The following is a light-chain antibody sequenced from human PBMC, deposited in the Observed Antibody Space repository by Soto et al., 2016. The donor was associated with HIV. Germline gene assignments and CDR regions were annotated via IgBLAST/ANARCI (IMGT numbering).Light chain of an antibody. CDR2: DDD. V-gene: IGLV3-21*03. Sequence: SYVLPQPPSVSVAPGKTARITCGGNDIGSKSVHWYQQKPGQAPVLVVYDDDDRPSGIPERFSGSSSGNTATLIISRVEIGDEADYYCQVWDSSSDHWVFGGGTKRDRP. J-gene: IGLJ3*02. CDR3: QVWDSSSDHWV. CDR1: DIGSKS.